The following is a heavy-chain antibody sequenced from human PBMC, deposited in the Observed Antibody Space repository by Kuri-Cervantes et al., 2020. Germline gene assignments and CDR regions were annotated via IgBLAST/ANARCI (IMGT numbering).Heavy chain of an antibody. D-gene: IGHD2-8*01. CDR3: ARDHPEASLIFDY. J-gene: IGHJ4*02. CDR1: GFNFSSYD. V-gene: IGHV3-33*01. CDR2: IWYDGSNK. Sequence: GESLKISCAASGFNFSSYDMHWVRQAPGKGLEWVAVIWYDGSNKYYADSVKGRFTVSRDSSKNTLYLQMDSLRAEDTAVYYCARDHPEASLIFDYWGQGALVTVSS.